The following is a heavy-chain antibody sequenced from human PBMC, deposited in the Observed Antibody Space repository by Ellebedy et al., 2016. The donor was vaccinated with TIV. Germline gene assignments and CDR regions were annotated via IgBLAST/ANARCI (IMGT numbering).Heavy chain of an antibody. CDR3: ARGRKYCTNTKCPGSFAVVLGVVFGRDGDRFDV. D-gene: IGHD2-8*01. V-gene: IGHV4-34*01. CDR2: INHSGST. J-gene: IGHJ3*01. CDR1: GGSFSDYY. Sequence: SETLSLTXAVYGGSFSDYYWTWIRQPPGKGLEWIGEINHSGSTNNNPSLKSRLTISVDSSKNQFSLRLTSVTAADTAVYYCARGRKYCTNTKCPGSFAVVLGVVFGRDGDRFDVWGQGTMVTVSP.